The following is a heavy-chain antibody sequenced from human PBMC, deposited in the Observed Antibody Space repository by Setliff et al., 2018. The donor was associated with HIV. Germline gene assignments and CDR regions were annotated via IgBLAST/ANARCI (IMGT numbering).Heavy chain of an antibody. V-gene: IGHV4-39*01. J-gene: IGHJ6*03. Sequence: SETLSLTCTVSGGSISSSSYYWGWIRQPPGKGLELIVSIYYTGTTYYHPSLESRVTLSVDMSRNQFSLSLTSVTAADTGVYYCARHSDSSSWPPGGYYHYMDVWGKGTTVTVSS. D-gene: IGHD6-13*01. CDR3: ARHSDSSSWPPGGYYHYMDV. CDR1: GGSISSSSYY. CDR2: IYYTGTT.